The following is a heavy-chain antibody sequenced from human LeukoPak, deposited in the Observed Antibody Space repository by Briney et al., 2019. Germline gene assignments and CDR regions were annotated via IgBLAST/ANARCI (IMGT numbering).Heavy chain of an antibody. Sequence: PGGSLRLSCAVSGFTFSSYWMNWVRQAPGKGLEWGASIRQDGGEKSYVDSVKGRFIISRDNTKNSLYLQINSLRAEDTAMYYCARDGTAAGLYFDLWGQGTLVTVSS. CDR1: GFTFSSYW. CDR3: ARDGTAAGLYFDL. V-gene: IGHV3-7*01. D-gene: IGHD6-13*01. J-gene: IGHJ4*01. CDR2: IRQDGGEK.